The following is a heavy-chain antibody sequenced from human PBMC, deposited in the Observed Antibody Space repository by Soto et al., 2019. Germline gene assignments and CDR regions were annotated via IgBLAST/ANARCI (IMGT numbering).Heavy chain of an antibody. CDR1: GGSITSGNTYS. Sequence: SETLSLTCAVSGGSITSGNTYSWSWIRQPPGKGLEWIGSISHTGSTSYNPSLKSRVSMSVDKSKNQFSLKLSSVTAADMAVYYCARAVTPYFGTWFDPWGQGTLV. V-gene: IGHV4-30-2*01. CDR2: ISHTGST. D-gene: IGHD3-10*01. CDR3: ARAVTPYFGTWFDP. J-gene: IGHJ5*02.